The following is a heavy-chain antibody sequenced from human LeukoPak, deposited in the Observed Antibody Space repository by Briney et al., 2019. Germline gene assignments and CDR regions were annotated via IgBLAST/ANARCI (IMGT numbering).Heavy chain of an antibody. D-gene: IGHD6-13*01. V-gene: IGHV4-39*07. J-gene: IGHJ5*02. Sequence: SETLSLTCTVSGGSISSSSYYWGWIRQPPGKGLEWIGSIYYSGSTYYNPSHKSRVTISVDTSKNQFSLKLSSVTAADTAVYYCARDYAAAGRRGSNWFDPWGQGTLVTVSS. CDR2: IYYSGST. CDR1: GGSISSSSYY. CDR3: ARDYAAAGRRGSNWFDP.